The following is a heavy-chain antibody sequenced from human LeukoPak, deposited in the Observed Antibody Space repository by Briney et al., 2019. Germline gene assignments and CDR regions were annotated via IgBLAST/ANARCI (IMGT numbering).Heavy chain of an antibody. CDR3: ARYCGSISCYKPP. J-gene: IGHJ5*02. CDR1: GFTFSNAW. V-gene: IGHV3-15*01. CDR2: IKSKSDGGTT. Sequence: GGSLRLSCAASGFTFSNAWMSWVRQAPGKGLEWVGRIKSKSDGGTTDYAAPVKGKFTVSRDDSKNTLYLQMNSLKTEDTAVYYCARYCGSISCYKPPWGQGTLVTVSS. D-gene: IGHD2-2*02.